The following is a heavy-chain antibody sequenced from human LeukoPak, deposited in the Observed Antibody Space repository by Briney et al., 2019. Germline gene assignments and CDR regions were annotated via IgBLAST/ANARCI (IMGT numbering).Heavy chain of an antibody. CDR3: ARDITLVRGGFDY. V-gene: IGHV1-18*01. Sequence: ASVKVSCKASGDTFTRYGISCVRQAPGQGLEWIGWISAYNGNTNYAQKLQGRVTMTTDTSTSTAYMELRSLRSDDAAGYYCARDITLVRGGFDYWGQGTLVTVSS. J-gene: IGHJ4*02. CDR1: GDTFTRYG. D-gene: IGHD3-10*01. CDR2: ISAYNGNT.